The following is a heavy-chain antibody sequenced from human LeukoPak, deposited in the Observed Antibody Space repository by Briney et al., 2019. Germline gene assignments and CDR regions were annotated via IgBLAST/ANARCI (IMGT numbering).Heavy chain of an antibody. V-gene: IGHV3-23*01. CDR1: GFTFSSNA. CDR3: ARDRYSSGWSNDFDY. CDR2: ISGSGGET. D-gene: IGHD6-19*01. J-gene: IGHJ4*02. Sequence: GGSLRLSCAASGFTFSSNAMSWVCQAPGKGLEWVSSISGSGGETNYADSVKGRFTISRDNSKNTLYLQMNSLRAENTAVYYCARDRYSSGWSNDFDYWGQGTLVTVSS.